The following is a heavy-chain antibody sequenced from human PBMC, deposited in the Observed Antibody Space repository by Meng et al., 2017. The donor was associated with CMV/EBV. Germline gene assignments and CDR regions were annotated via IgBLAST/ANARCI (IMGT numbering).Heavy chain of an antibody. V-gene: IGHV3-30*02. D-gene: IGHD3-9*01. CDR2: IRYDANTK. J-gene: IGHJ5*02. CDR3: AKESSTTTSEAGGTYDIFDA. Sequence: GESLKIPWASSGFTFRTSGMHWVRQAPGQGLEWVAFIRYDANTKWYADSVKGGFTISRDNSRSILYLQMSSLRTDDTAVYYCAKESSTTTSEAGGTYDIFDAWGQGALVTVSS. CDR1: GFTFRTSG.